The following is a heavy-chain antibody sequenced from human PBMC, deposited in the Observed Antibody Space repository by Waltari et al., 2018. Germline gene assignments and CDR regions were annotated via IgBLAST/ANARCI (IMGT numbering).Heavy chain of an antibody. CDR2: IYHTGSS. Sequence: QVQLRESGPGLVRSSETLSLPCPASGHSVHNDFYWAWIRQSPGGGLEWIASIYHTGSSHYNSSLKSRVSISTDMSTKQFFLTLTHLTAADTAVYYCAEEGNTTAGLFDSWGQGTLVTVSS. D-gene: IGHD6-25*01. CDR3: AEEGNTTAGLFDS. J-gene: IGHJ4*02. CDR1: GHSVHNDFY. V-gene: IGHV4-38-2*01.